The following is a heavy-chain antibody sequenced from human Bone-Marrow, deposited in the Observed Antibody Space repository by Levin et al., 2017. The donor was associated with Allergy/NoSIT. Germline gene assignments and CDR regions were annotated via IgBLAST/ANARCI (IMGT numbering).Heavy chain of an antibody. CDR2: ISYDGRDK. CDR3: ARKGYGGDQGLDY. CDR1: GFTLSSHA. J-gene: IGHJ4*02. V-gene: IGHV3-30*04. Sequence: GGSLRLSCAGFGFTLSSHAMHWVRQAPGRGLEWVAAISYDGRDKYYGDSVKGRFTISKDKSKNTMYLQMNSLRPEDTAVYFCARKGYGGDQGLDYWGQGSLVTVSS. D-gene: IGHD1-26*01.